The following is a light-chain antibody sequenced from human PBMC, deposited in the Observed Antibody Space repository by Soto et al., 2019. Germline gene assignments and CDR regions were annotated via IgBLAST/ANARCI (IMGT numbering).Light chain of an antibody. J-gene: IGKJ4*01. CDR1: QSIKNY. V-gene: IGKV3-11*01. CDR3: QQRSNWPLT. Sequence: EILLTQSPATLSLSPGERATLSCRASQSIKNYLAWYQQKPGQAPRLLIYDASNRATGIPVRFSGSGSGTDFTLTISSLEPEDFAVYYCQQRSNWPLTFGGGTKVEIK. CDR2: DAS.